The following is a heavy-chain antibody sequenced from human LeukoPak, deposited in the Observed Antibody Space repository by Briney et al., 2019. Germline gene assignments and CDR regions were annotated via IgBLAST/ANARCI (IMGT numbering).Heavy chain of an antibody. J-gene: IGHJ3*02. V-gene: IGHV4-38-2*02. D-gene: IGHD3-3*01. CDR3: ARAFRGIFGVFEAFDI. Sequence: SETLSLTCTVSGYSISSGYYWGWIRQPPGKGLEWIGSIYHSGSTYYNPSLKSRVTISVDTSKDQFSLKLSSVTAADTAVYYCARAFRGIFGVFEAFDIWGQGTMVTVSS. CDR2: IYHSGST. CDR1: GYSISSGYY.